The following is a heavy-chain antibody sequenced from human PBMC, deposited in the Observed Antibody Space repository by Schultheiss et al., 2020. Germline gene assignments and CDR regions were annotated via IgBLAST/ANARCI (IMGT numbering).Heavy chain of an antibody. D-gene: IGHD3-10*01. J-gene: IGHJ5*02. CDR1: GYSFTSYW. CDR2: IYPGDSDT. CDR3: ARALRITMVRGVIPNWFDP. Sequence: GGSLRLSCKGSGYSFTSYWIGWVRQMPGKGLEWMGIIYPGDSDTRYSPSFQGQVTISADKSISTAYLQWSSLKASDTVMYYCARALRITMVRGVIPNWFDPWGQGTLVTVSS. V-gene: IGHV5-51*01.